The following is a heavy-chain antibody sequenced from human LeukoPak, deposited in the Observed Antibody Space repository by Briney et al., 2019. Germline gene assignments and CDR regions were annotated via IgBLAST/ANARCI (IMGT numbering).Heavy chain of an antibody. D-gene: IGHD3-10*01. V-gene: IGHV1-2*04. CDR1: GYTFIGYH. Sequence: GASVKASCKSSGYTFIGYHIQWVRQAPGQGLEWMGWIDPSSGGTNYAQKFQGWVTMTRDTSINTAYMELSRLRSNDTAVYYCARALSVSMIRGIIIPYNFDHWGQGTLVTVSS. CDR3: ARALSVSMIRGIIIPYNFDH. J-gene: IGHJ4*02. CDR2: IDPSSGGT.